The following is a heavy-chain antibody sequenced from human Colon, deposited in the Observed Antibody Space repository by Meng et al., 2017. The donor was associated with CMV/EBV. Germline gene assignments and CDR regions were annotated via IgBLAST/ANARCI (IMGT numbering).Heavy chain of an antibody. D-gene: IGHD3-10*01. J-gene: IGHJ6*02. CDR2: IQYDGTKK. Sequence: GGSLRLSCAASGVSFTSHDMHWVRQAPGKGLEWVAFIQYDGTKKYFADSVKGRFTISRDNSKNTLFLQMDGLRVEDTAVYYCAQDRGYSDYYYAMDVWGQGTLVTVSS. CDR1: GVSFTSHD. V-gene: IGHV3-30*02. CDR3: AQDRGYSDYYYAMDV.